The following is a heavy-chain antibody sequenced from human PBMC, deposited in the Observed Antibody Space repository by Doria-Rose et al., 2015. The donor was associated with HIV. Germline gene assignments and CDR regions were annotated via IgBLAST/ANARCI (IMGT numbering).Heavy chain of an antibody. Sequence: QVTLKESGPVLVKPTETLTLTCTVSGVSLSSPGMGVSWIRQPPGKALEWLANIFSDDERSYNTSLKSRLTISRGPPKRQVVLTMTVMDPVDTATYYCARIKSSRWYHKYYFDFWGQGTLVIISA. CDR2: IFSDDER. D-gene: IGHD6-13*01. CDR3: ARIKSSRWYHKYYFDF. CDR1: GVSLSSPGMG. V-gene: IGHV2-26*01. J-gene: IGHJ4*02.